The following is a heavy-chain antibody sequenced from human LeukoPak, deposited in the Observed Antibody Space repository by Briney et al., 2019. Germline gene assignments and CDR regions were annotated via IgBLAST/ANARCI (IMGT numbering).Heavy chain of an antibody. V-gene: IGHV3-23*01. Sequence: PGGSLRLSCVFSGFTFSSYAMSWFRQAPGKGLGWVSAISGSGGSTYYADSVKGRFTISRDNSKNTLYLQMNSLRAEDTAVYYCAKASSSWAFDYWGQGTLVTVSS. D-gene: IGHD6-13*01. CDR3: AKASSSWAFDY. CDR1: GFTFSSYA. J-gene: IGHJ4*02. CDR2: ISGSGGST.